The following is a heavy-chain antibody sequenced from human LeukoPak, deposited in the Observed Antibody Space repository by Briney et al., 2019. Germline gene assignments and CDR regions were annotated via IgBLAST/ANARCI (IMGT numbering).Heavy chain of an antibody. Sequence: PSETLSLTCTVSGGSISSYYWSWIRQPPGKGLEWIGYIYYSGSTNYNPSLKSRVTISVDTSKNQFSLKLSSVTAADTAVYYCARVRLSRANWFDPWGQGTLVTVSS. CDR2: IYYSGST. V-gene: IGHV4-59*01. CDR1: GGSISSYY. D-gene: IGHD5/OR15-5a*01. CDR3: ARVRLSRANWFDP. J-gene: IGHJ5*02.